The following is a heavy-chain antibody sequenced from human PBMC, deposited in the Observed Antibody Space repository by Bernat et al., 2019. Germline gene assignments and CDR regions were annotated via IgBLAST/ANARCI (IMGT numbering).Heavy chain of an antibody. CDR3: AKEGITYYDILRRNYYFDY. D-gene: IGHD3-9*01. Sequence: QVQLVESGGGVVQPGRSLRLSCAASGFTFSSYGMHWVRQAPGKGLEWVAVISYDGSNKYYADSVKGRFTISRDNSKNTLYLQMNSLRAEDTAVYYCAKEGITYYDILRRNYYFDYWGQGTLVTVSS. CDR1: GFTFSSYG. J-gene: IGHJ4*02. CDR2: ISYDGSNK. V-gene: IGHV3-30*18.